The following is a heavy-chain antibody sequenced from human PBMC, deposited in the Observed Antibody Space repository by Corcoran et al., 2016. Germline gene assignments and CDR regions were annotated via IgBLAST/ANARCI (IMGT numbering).Heavy chain of an antibody. Sequence: QVQLVQSGAEVKKPGSSVKVSCKASGGTFSSYAIRWVRQAPGQGLEWLGGIIPIFGPANYAQKFQGSVTITADESTSTAYMELSSLRSEDTAVYYCARGGGLGHGMDVWGQGTTVTVSS. D-gene: IGHD3-10*01. V-gene: IGHV1-69*01. CDR3: ARGGGLGHGMDV. J-gene: IGHJ6*02. CDR2: IIPIFGPA. CDR1: GGTFSSYA.